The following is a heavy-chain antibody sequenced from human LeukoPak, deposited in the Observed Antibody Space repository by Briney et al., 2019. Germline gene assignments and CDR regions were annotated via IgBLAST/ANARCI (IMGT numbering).Heavy chain of an antibody. J-gene: IGHJ3*02. V-gene: IGHV4-30-4*01. D-gene: IGHD3-22*01. CDR2: IYYSGST. CDR1: GGSISSGDYY. CDR3: ARGTEYYDSSGYYYGPVAFDI. Sequence: PSETLSLTCTVSGGSISSGDYYWSWIRQPPGKGLEWIGYIYYSGSTYCNPSLKSRVTISVDTSKNQFSLKLSSVTAADTAVYYCARGTEYYDSSGYYYGPVAFDIWGQGTMVTVSS.